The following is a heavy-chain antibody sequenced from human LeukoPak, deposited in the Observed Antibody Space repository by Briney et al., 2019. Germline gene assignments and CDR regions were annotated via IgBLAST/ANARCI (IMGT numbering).Heavy chain of an antibody. D-gene: IGHD6-6*01. V-gene: IGHV4-34*01. Sequence: SETLSLTCAVYGGSFSGYYWSWIRQPPGKGLEWIGEINHSGSTNYNPSRKSRVTISVDTSKNQVSLVLSYVTSAGPAVYYCAREYSSSWNYYYYMDVWGKGTTVTVSS. CDR3: AREYSSSWNYYYYMDV. CDR2: INHSGST. J-gene: IGHJ6*03. CDR1: GGSFSGYY.